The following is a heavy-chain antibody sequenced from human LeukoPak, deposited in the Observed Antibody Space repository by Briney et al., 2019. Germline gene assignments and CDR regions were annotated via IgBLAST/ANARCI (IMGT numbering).Heavy chain of an antibody. CDR1: GVTFSSYA. CDR2: ISYEGSNK. J-gene: IGHJ4*02. D-gene: IGHD3-3*01. V-gene: IGHV3-30-3*01. CDR3: ARGKIGRFLEWVPDY. Sequence: GGSLRLSCAASGVTFSSYAMRWVREGPGKGQEWGAVISYEGSNKYYADSVKGRFTISRDNSKNTLYLQMHSLRAEDTAVYYCARGKIGRFLEWVPDYWGQGTLVTVSS.